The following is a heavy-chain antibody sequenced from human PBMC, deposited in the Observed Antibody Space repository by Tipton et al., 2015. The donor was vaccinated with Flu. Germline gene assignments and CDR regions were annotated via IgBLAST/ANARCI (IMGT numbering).Heavy chain of an antibody. CDR2: INPNSGGT. Sequence: QSGPEVKKPGASVKVSCKASGYTFTGYYMHWVRQAPGQGLEWMGWINPNSGGTNYAQKFQGRVTMTRDTSISTAYMELSRLRSDDTAVYYCARGNHADIVVVVAATLDYWGQGTLVTVSS. V-gene: IGHV1-2*02. D-gene: IGHD2-15*01. J-gene: IGHJ4*02. CDR1: GYTFTGYY. CDR3: ARGNHADIVVVVAATLDY.